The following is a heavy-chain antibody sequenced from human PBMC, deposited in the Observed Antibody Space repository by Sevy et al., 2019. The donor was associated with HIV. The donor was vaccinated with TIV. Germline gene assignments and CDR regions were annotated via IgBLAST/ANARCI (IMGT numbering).Heavy chain of an antibody. Sequence: GGSLRLSCAASGFSLTTSDMHWVRQAPGKGLEWVAYVRNDGSNKYYADSVRDRFTISRDNFKNSLSLQMNSLRAEDTAVYFCALERLSSDVAEYFQNWGQGTLVTVSS. CDR1: GFSLTTSD. J-gene: IGHJ1*01. V-gene: IGHV3-30*02. CDR2: VRNDGSNK. CDR3: ALERLSSDVAEYFQN. D-gene: IGHD1-1*01.